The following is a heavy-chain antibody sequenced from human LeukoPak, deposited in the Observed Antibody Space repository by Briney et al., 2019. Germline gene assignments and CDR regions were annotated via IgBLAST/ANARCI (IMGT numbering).Heavy chain of an antibody. CDR1: GGSLSSYY. J-gene: IGHJ4*02. Sequence: SETLSLTCTVSGGSLSSYYWSWIRQPPGKGLEWIGYIYYSGSTNYNPSLKSRVTISVDTSKNQFSLKLSSVTAADTAVYYCARDAPAGLGYCSSTSCYSYFDYWGQGTLVTVSS. V-gene: IGHV4-59*01. CDR2: IYYSGST. CDR3: ARDAPAGLGYCSSTSCYSYFDY. D-gene: IGHD2-2*02.